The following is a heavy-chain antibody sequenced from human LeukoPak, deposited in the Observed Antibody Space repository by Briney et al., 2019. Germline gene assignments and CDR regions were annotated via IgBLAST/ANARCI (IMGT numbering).Heavy chain of an antibody. D-gene: IGHD5-24*01. CDR2: IYYSGST. Sequence: PSETLSLTCTVFGGSISSYYWSWIRQPPGRGLEWIGYIYYSGSTNYNPSLKSRVTISVDMSKNQFSLKLSSVTAADTAVYYCARDQRDGLDWGQGTLVTVSS. V-gene: IGHV4-59*01. J-gene: IGHJ4*02. CDR3: ARDQRDGLD. CDR1: GGSISSYY.